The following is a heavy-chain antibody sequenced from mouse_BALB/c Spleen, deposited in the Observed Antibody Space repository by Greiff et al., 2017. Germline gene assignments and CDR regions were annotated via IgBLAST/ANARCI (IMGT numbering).Heavy chain of an antibody. V-gene: IGHV14-3*02. J-gene: IGHJ3*01. CDR2: IDPANGNT. CDR1: GFNIKDTY. D-gene: IGHD2-3*01. Sequence: EVMLVESGAELVKPGASVKLSCTASGFNIKDTYMHWVKQRPEQGLEWIGRIDPANGNTKYDPKFQGKATITADTSSNTAYLQLSSLTSEDTAVYYCARDGYPSWFAYWGQGTLVTVSA. CDR3: ARDGYPSWFAY.